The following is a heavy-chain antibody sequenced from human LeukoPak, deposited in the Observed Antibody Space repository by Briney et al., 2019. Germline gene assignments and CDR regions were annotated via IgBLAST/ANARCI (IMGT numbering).Heavy chain of an antibody. V-gene: IGHV3-21*01. CDR3: ARVAVSGPTGWFDS. CDR2: ISSTSAYI. J-gene: IGHJ5*01. CDR1: GFALKRYS. D-gene: IGHD2-8*02. Sequence: GGSLRLFCAGSGFALKRYSLTWVRRAPGKGLEWVSSISSTSAYIHYADSVKGRFTISRDNVDNVVYLEMNSLGAEDTATYYCARVAVSGPTGWFDSWGQGTLVIVSS.